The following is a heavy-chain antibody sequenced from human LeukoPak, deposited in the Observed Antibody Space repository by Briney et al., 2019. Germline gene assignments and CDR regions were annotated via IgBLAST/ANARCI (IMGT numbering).Heavy chain of an antibody. V-gene: IGHV1-2*02. D-gene: IGHD3-10*01. CDR2: INPNSGGT. Sequence: ASVKVSCKAPGYTFTGYYMHWVRQAPGQGLEWMGWINPNSGGTNYAQKFQGRVTMTRGTSISTAYMELSRLRSDDTAVYYCARVRSITMVRGVIGGYFDYWGQGTLVTVSS. CDR1: GYTFTGYY. J-gene: IGHJ4*02. CDR3: ARVRSITMVRGVIGGYFDY.